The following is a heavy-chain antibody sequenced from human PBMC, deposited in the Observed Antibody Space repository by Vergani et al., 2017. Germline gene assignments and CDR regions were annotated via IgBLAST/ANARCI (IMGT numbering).Heavy chain of an antibody. CDR2: INPSGGHT. CDR3: ARGDIVVVPAAFDY. J-gene: IGHJ4*02. CDR1: GYTFSNYY. Sequence: QVQVVQSGAEVKKSGASVKVSCKTSGYTFSNYYMHWVRQAPGQGLEWMGIINPSGGHTNYAQKFQGRVTMTRDTSTSTVYMELSSLRSEDTAIYYCARGDIVVVPAAFDYWGQGTLVTVSS. V-gene: IGHV1-46*01. D-gene: IGHD2-2*01.